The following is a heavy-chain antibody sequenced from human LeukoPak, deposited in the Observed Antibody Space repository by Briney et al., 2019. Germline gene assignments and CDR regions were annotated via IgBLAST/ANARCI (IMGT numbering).Heavy chain of an antibody. CDR1: GGSISSYY. CDR3: ARKHSSGWYRSGNDAFDI. D-gene: IGHD6-19*01. CDR2: IYYSGST. V-gene: IGHV4-59*08. Sequence: PSETLSLTCTVSGGSISSYYWSWIRQPPGKGLEWIGYIYYSGSTNYNPSLKSRVTISVDTSKNQFPLKLSSVTAADTAVYYCARKHSSGWYRSGNDAFDIWGQGTMVTVSS. J-gene: IGHJ3*02.